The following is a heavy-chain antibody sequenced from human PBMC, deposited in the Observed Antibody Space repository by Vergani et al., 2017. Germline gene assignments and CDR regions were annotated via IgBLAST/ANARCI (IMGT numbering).Heavy chain of an antibody. CDR3: ARSQGDYWYFDL. V-gene: IGHV4-38-2*01. Sequence: QVKLQESGPGLLKPSQILALTCSVSGYSIGSGFYWAWIRQSPGEGLQWLTSIHNRGKTYHNPSLKSRVSVSLDTSKNRFSLNLTSVTATDTAVYYCARSQGDYWYFDLWGPGSLLTVSS. D-gene: IGHD2-21*01. J-gene: IGHJ2*01. CDR2: IHNRGKT. CDR1: GYSIGSGFY.